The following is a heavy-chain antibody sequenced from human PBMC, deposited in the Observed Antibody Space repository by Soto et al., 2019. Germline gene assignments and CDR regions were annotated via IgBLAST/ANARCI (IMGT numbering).Heavy chain of an antibody. D-gene: IGHD5-12*01. V-gene: IGHV1-3*01. J-gene: IGHJ4*02. CDR1: GYTFTSYA. Sequence: ASVKVSCKASGYTFTSYAMHWVRQAPGQRLEWMGWINAGNGNTKYSQKFQGRVTITRDTSASTAYMELGSLRSEDTAVYYCSIPSYSGYLFFDYWGQGTLVTVSS. CDR3: SIPSYSGYLFFDY. CDR2: INAGNGNT.